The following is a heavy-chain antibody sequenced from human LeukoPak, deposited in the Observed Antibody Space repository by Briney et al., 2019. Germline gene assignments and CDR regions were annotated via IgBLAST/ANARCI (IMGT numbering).Heavy chain of an antibody. D-gene: IGHD3-10*01. J-gene: IGHJ6*02. V-gene: IGHV1-69*13. CDR1: GGTFSSYA. Sequence: GASVKVSCKASGGTFSSYAISWVRQAPGQGLEWMGGIIPIFGTANYAQKFQGRVTITADESTSTAYMELSSLRSEDTAVYYCARVPSDTDYYGSGSGMDVWGQGTTVTVSS. CDR2: IIPIFGTA. CDR3: ARVPSDTDYYGSGSGMDV.